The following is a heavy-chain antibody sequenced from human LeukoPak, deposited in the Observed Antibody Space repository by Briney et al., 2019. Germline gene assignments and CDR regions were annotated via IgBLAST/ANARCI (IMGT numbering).Heavy chain of an antibody. Sequence: GGSLRLSCAASGFTFSGSAMHWVRQASGKGLEWVGRIRSKANSYATAYAASVKGRFTISRDGSKNTAYLQMNSLKTEDTAVYYCTRPGSSWYDFDYWSQGTLVTVSS. CDR2: IRSKANSYAT. CDR1: GFTFSGSA. V-gene: IGHV3-73*01. D-gene: IGHD6-13*01. J-gene: IGHJ4*02. CDR3: TRPGSSWYDFDY.